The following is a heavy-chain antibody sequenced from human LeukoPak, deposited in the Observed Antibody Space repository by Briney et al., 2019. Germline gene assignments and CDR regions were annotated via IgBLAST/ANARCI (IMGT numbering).Heavy chain of an antibody. J-gene: IGHJ4*02. CDR2: IRSKANSYAT. CDR3: TRHATVGGLAAAGIVS. Sequence: GGSLRLSCAASGFTFSGSAMHWVRQASGKGLEWVGRIRSKANSYATAYAASVKGRFTISRDDSKNTAYLQMNSLKTEDTAVYYCTRHATVGGLAAAGIVSWGQGTLVTVSS. D-gene: IGHD6-13*01. V-gene: IGHV3-73*01. CDR1: GFTFSGSA.